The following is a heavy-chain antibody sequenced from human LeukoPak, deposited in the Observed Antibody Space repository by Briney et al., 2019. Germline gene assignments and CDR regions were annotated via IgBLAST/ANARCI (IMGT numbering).Heavy chain of an antibody. D-gene: IGHD3-16*01. J-gene: IGHJ4*02. CDR1: GYTFTSYD. CDR3: ARDRSFDGGLVPGGFDY. Sequence: ASVRVSCKASGYTFTSYDFNWVRQAPGQGPEWIGWMNPNSGTTGYAQKFQGRVTMTRDTSISTAYMDLSSLRSEDTAVYYCARDRSFDGGLVPGGFDYWGQGTLVTVSS. CDR2: MNPNSGTT. V-gene: IGHV1-8*01.